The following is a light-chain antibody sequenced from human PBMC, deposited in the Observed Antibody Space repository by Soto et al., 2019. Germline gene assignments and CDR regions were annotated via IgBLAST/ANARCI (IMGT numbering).Light chain of an antibody. V-gene: IGKV3-15*01. J-gene: IGKJ4*01. CDR3: QQYNKWPLT. CDR1: QSVSSN. Sequence: EIVMTQSPATLSVSPGERATLSCRASQSVSSNLAWYQQKPGQAPRLLIYHASTRATGIPARFSGSGSGTEFTLTISSLQSEDFAVYYCQQYNKWPLTFGGGTKWRSN. CDR2: HAS.